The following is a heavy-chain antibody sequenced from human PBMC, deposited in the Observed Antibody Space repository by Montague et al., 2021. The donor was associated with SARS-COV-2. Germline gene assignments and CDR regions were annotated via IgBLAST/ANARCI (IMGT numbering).Heavy chain of an antibody. CDR2: ISHDEVLT. CDR3: AKRAADKGYGGRGPIGD. J-gene: IGHJ4*02. D-gene: IGHD4-23*01. CDR1: GFTFNKYG. V-gene: IGHV3-30*18. Sequence: SLRLSCAASGFTFNKYGMHWVRQAPGKGLEWMAIISHDEVLTYYADSVKGRFTISRDNSKNTLYLQMNSLRPEDTAVYYCAKRAADKGYGGRGPIGDWGQGTLVTVSS.